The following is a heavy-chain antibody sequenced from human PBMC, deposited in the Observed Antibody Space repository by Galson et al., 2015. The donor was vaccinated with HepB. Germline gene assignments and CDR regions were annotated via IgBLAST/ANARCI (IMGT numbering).Heavy chain of an antibody. CDR3: AKRGDIVVVATTIYFDY. CDR1: GFRFSTLA. D-gene: IGHD2-2*01. V-gene: IGHV3-23*01. Sequence: SLRLSCAASGFRFSTLAMSWVRQAPGKGPEWVSTISYRGDSTYYADSVKGRFTISRDNSKNTLYLRMNSLRAEDTAVYYCAKRGDIVVVATTIYFDYWGQGTLVTVSS. J-gene: IGHJ4*02. CDR2: ISYRGDST.